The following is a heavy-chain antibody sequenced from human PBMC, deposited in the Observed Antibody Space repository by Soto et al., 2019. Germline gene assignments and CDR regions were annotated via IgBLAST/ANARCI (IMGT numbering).Heavy chain of an antibody. CDR3: SSPAGHYCSRTSGPSSGYYYGIDV. CDR2: IYPGDSDT. Sequence: GESLKISCMGYGYSFTSNWIGWVRQMPGKGLEWIGIIYPGDSDTRYSPSFPGQVPISADKSISTAYLQWSSLKASDSAMYYCSSPAGHYCSRTSGPSSGYYYGIDVGGHGSTVTVSS. V-gene: IGHV5-51*01. CDR1: GYSFTSNW. J-gene: IGHJ6*02. D-gene: IGHD2-2*01.